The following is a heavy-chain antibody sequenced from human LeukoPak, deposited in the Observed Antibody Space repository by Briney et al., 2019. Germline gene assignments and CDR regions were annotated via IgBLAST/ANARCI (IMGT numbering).Heavy chain of an antibody. V-gene: IGHV4-39*07. CDR1: GGSISSSSYH. D-gene: IGHD3-10*01. Sequence: PSETLSLTCTVSGGSISSSSYHWGWLRQPPGKGLEWIGSIYYSGSTYYNPSLKSRVTISVDTSKNQFSLKLSSVTAADTAVYYCARDRGAAQIPDFDYWGQGTLVTVSS. CDR3: ARDRGAAQIPDFDY. J-gene: IGHJ4*02. CDR2: IYYSGST.